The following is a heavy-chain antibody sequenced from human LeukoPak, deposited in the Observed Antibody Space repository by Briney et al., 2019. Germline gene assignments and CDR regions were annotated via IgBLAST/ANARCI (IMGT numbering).Heavy chain of an antibody. D-gene: IGHD5-12*01. CDR1: GDSISSGDYY. CDR2: IYYSGST. J-gene: IGHJ5*02. V-gene: IGHV4-30-4*01. Sequence: PSETLSLTCTVSGDSISSGDYYWSWIRQPPGKGLEWIGYIYYSGSTYYNPSLKSRVTISVDTSKNQFSLKLSSVTAADTAVYYCAGEGCSGSGGYNWFDPWGQGTLVTVSS. CDR3: AGEGCSGSGGYNWFDP.